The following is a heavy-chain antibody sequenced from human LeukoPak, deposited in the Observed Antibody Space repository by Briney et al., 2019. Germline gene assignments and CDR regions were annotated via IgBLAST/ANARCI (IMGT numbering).Heavy chain of an antibody. D-gene: IGHD1-26*01. Sequence: GGSLRLSCAASGFTFSSYAMHWVRQAPGKGLEWVAVVPSDGSSKYYADSVKGRFTISRDNSKNTVYLQMSSLRGEDTAVYYCARHVIVGATEDYWGQGTLVTVSS. V-gene: IGHV3-30*04. J-gene: IGHJ4*02. CDR1: GFTFSSYA. CDR3: ARHVIVGATEDY. CDR2: VPSDGSSK.